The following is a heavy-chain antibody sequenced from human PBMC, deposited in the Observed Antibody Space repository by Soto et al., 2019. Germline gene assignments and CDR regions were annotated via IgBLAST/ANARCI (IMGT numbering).Heavy chain of an antibody. CDR1: GYTLTELS. J-gene: IGHJ4*02. D-gene: IGHD2-21*02. V-gene: IGHV1-24*01. Sequence: ASVKVSCKVSGYTLTELSMHWVRQAPGKRLEWMGCFNADDGDTKYAQKFQGRVTITRDTSASTAYMELSSLRSEDTAVYYCARSIVVVTALDYWGQGTLVTVSS. CDR3: ARSIVVVTALDY. CDR2: FNADDGDT.